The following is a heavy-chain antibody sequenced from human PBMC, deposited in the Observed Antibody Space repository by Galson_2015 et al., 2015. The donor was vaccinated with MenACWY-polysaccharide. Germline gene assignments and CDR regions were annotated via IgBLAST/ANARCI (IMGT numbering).Heavy chain of an antibody. D-gene: IGHD3-10*01. Sequence: SLRLSCAASEFTFSNFWMSWVRQAPGKELEWVASIKQDGSEKYLVDSVKGRFTISRDNAENSLFLQMNSLRAEDTAVYYCARERRVRGVFFDQWGQGTLVTVSS. CDR1: EFTFSNFW. CDR3: ARERRVRGVFFDQ. J-gene: IGHJ4*02. CDR2: IKQDGSEK. V-gene: IGHV3-7*01.